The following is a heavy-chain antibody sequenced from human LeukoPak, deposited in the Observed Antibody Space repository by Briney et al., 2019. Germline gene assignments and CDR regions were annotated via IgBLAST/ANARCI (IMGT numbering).Heavy chain of an antibody. J-gene: IGHJ4*02. Sequence: PGGSLRLSCAASGFTVSSNYMSWVRQAPGKGLEWLASIRSDNSDAYYADSVKGRFTISRDNSKNTLYLQMNNLRVEDTAVFYCVNGESFYGDYGFDYWGQGTLVTVSS. CDR3: VNGESFYGDYGFDY. CDR2: IRSDNSDA. V-gene: IGHV3-30*02. D-gene: IGHD4-17*01. CDR1: GFTVSSNY.